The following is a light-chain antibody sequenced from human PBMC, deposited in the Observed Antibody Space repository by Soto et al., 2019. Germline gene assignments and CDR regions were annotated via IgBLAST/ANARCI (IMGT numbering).Light chain of an antibody. CDR2: GAS. Sequence: EIVLTQSPGTLSLSPGERATLSCRASQSAFSTYLAWYQQKPGQAPRLLIYGASSRATGIPDRFSGSGSGTDFTFTISRLEPEDFAVYYCQQYGNSPWTLGQGTKVDIK. V-gene: IGKV3-20*01. CDR1: QSAFSTY. CDR3: QQYGNSPWT. J-gene: IGKJ1*01.